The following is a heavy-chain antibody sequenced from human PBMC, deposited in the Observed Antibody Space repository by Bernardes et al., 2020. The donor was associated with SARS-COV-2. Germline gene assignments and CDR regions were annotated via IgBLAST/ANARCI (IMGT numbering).Heavy chain of an antibody. Sequence: SETLSLTCPVSGVSMPRSSYYWGWIRQPPGMGLEWIGTLYYSGSIYYSPSLKSRITLSVDPSRNQFSLRLKSVTAADTAMYYCASSPYNWNYHFDYWGQGTLAAVTS. J-gene: IGHJ4*02. V-gene: IGHV4-39*01. CDR3: ASSPYNWNYHFDY. CDR2: LYYSGSI. D-gene: IGHD1-7*01. CDR1: GVSMPRSSYY.